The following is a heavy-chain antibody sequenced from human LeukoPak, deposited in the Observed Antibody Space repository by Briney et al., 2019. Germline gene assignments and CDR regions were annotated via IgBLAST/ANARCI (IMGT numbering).Heavy chain of an antibody. CDR1: GGSINSTNCY. CDR2: IYYTGST. V-gene: IGHV4-31*03. CDR3: ARGVIPADSPNNWFDP. D-gene: IGHD2/OR15-2a*01. J-gene: IGHJ5*02. Sequence: SETLSLTCTVSGGSINSTNCYWSWIRQHPGKGLEWIGYIYYTGSTYYNPSLKSRVTISLDSSKNQFSLKLNSVTAADTAVFYCARGVIPADSPNNWFDPWGQGTLVTVSS.